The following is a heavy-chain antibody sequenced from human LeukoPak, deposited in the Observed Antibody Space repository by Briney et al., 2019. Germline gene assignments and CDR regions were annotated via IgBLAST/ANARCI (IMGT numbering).Heavy chain of an antibody. CDR1: GGSISSGGYY. D-gene: IGHD3-22*01. CDR2: IYYSGST. CDR3: ARAQEDSGYPYYYYYYGMDV. Sequence: SQTLSLTCTVSGGSISSGGYYLSWIRQHPGKGLEWIGYIYYSGSTYYNPSLKSRVTISVDTSKNQSSLKLSSVTAADTAVYYCARAQEDSGYPYYYYYYGMDVWGQGTTVTVSS. V-gene: IGHV4-31*03. J-gene: IGHJ6*02.